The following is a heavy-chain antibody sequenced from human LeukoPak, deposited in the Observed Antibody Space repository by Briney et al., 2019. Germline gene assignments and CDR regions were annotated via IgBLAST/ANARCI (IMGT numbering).Heavy chain of an antibody. CDR3: ASCPAGDY. CDR1: GGSISSSSYY. Sequence: SETLSHTCTVSGGSISSSSYYWGWIRRPAGKGLEWIGRIYYSGSTYYHPSLKRRVTISVNTPKNHFSLKLSSVTAADTAVYYCASCPAGDYWGQGTLVTVSS. J-gene: IGHJ4*02. CDR2: IYYSGST. D-gene: IGHD2-2*01. V-gene: IGHV4-39*02.